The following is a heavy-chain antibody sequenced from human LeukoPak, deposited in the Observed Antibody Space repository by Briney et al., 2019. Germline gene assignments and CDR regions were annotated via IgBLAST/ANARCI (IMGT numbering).Heavy chain of an antibody. D-gene: IGHD1-26*01. Sequence: GGSLRLSCAASGFTFSSYSMNWVRQAPGKGLEWVSSISSSSSYIYYADSEKGRFTISRDNAKNSLYLQMNSLRAEDTAVYYCARDRAWELPIFDYWGQGTLVTVSS. CDR1: GFTFSSYS. V-gene: IGHV3-21*01. CDR2: ISSSSSYI. J-gene: IGHJ4*02. CDR3: ARDRAWELPIFDY.